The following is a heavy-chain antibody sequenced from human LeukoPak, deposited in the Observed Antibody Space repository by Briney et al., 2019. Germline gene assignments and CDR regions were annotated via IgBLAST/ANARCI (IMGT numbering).Heavy chain of an antibody. J-gene: IGHJ4*02. CDR3: ASGYCSGGSCLTHFHF. CDR2: IIPIFGTS. D-gene: IGHD2-15*01. CDR1: GGTFSNSA. V-gene: IGHV1-69*05. Sequence: SVKVSCKASGGTFSNSAISWVRQAPGQGLQWMGRIIPIFGTSNYAQKFQGRVTITTDESTSTAYMELSSLRSEDTAVYYCASGYCSGGSCLTHFHFWGQGTQVTVSS.